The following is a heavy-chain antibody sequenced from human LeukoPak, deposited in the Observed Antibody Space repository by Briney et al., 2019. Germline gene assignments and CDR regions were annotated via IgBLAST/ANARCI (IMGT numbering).Heavy chain of an antibody. CDR3: AATGYGDYDFDY. D-gene: IGHD4-17*01. CDR2: IKQDGSEK. V-gene: IGHV3-7*03. J-gene: IGHJ4*02. CDR1: GFTFSSYW. Sequence: GSLRLSCAASGFTFSSYWMSWVRQAPGKGLEWVANIKQDGSEKYYVDSVKGRFTISRDNAKNSLYLQMNSLRAEDTAVYYCAATGYGDYDFDYWGQGTLVTVSS.